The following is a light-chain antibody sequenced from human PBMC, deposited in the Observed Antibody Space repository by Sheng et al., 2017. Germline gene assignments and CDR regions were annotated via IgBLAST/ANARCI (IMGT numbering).Light chain of an antibody. CDR2: DVN. Sequence: QSALTQPASVSGSPGQSITISCTGTSSDVGGYNYVSWYQQHPGKAPKLIIYDVNNRPSGVSNRFFGSKSGNTASLTISGLQAEDEADYYCSSYTSIDTYVFGTGTKVTVL. J-gene: IGLJ1*01. CDR1: SSDVGGYNY. V-gene: IGLV2-14*03. CDR3: SSYTSIDTYV.